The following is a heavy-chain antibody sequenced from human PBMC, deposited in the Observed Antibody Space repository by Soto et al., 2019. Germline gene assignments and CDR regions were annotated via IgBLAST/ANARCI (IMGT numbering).Heavy chain of an antibody. Sequence: QLVESGGGLVKPGGSLRLSCATSGFPFSSYNMNCVRQAPVKGLQWVSSISSASRYIYYADSVKGRFTISRDNANNLLVLQMASRSAEDTAVYYCARDGLRAYGGVLKVHYIDVWGKGTTVAVSS. D-gene: IGHD3-3*01. V-gene: IGHV3-21*06. CDR3: ARDGLRAYGGVLKVHYIDV. CDR2: ISSASRYI. J-gene: IGHJ6*03. CDR1: GFPFSSYN.